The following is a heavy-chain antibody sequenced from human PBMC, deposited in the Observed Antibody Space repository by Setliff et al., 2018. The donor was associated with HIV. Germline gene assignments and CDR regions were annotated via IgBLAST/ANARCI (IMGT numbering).Heavy chain of an antibody. CDR1: GGSFDGYF. Sequence: KPSETLSLTCSVFGGSFDGYFWTWIRQSPEKGLEWIGDINHSGAINYNPSLKSRVAISIDTSKNQFYLKLASVTAADTALYFCARGRDSSTWYFSQYYQYYYMDVWGKGTTVTVSS. J-gene: IGHJ6*03. CDR2: INHSGAI. D-gene: IGHD6-13*01. V-gene: IGHV4-34*01. CDR3: ARGRDSSTWYFSQYYQYYYMDV.